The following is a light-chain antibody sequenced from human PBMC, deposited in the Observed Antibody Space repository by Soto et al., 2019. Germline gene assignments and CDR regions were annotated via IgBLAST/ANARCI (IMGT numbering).Light chain of an antibody. CDR1: QSVLYSSNNKNY. CDR2: WAS. J-gene: IGKJ1*01. CDR3: QQYYEIPWT. Sequence: DIVMTQSPDSLAMSVGERATINCKSSQSVLYSSNNKNYLAWYQQRPGQPPRLLVYWASTRQSGVPDRFSGSGSGTDFTLTISSLQAEDVAVYYCQQYYEIPWTFGQGTKVEIK. V-gene: IGKV4-1*01.